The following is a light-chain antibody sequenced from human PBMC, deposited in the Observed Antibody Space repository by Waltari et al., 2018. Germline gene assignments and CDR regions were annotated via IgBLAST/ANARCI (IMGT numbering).Light chain of an antibody. V-gene: IGLV4-69*01. J-gene: IGLJ3*02. CDR3: QTWGTGFWV. CDR1: SGHSSYD. Sequence: QPVLTQSPSASASLGASVKLTCTLSSGHSSYDLAWHQQQPEKGPRYLMKLNSDGSHTKGDGIPDRFSGSSSGGKRYLTISSLQSEDEADYYCQTWGTGFWVFGGGTKLTVL. CDR2: LNSDGSH.